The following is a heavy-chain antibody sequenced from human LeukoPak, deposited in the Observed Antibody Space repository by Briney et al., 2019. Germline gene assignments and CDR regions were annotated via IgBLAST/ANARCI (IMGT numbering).Heavy chain of an antibody. J-gene: IGHJ4*02. CDR3: ARGLDYGDLTDYFDY. D-gene: IGHD4-17*01. CDR1: GGSFSGYY. V-gene: IGHV4-34*01. CDR2: INHSGST. Sequence: SETLSLTCAVYGGSFSGYYWSWIRQPPGKGLEWIGEINHSGSTNYNPSHKSRVTISVDTSKNQFSLKLSSVAAADTAVYYCARGLDYGDLTDYFDYWGQGTLVTVSS.